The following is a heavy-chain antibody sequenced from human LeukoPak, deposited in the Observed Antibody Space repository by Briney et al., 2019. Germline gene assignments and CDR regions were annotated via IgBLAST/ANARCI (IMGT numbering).Heavy chain of an antibody. D-gene: IGHD1-26*01. CDR1: GYTFTGYY. J-gene: IGHJ3*02. CDR2: INPNSGGT. Sequence: ASVKVSCKASGYTFTGYYMHWVRQAPGQGLEWMGRINPNSGGTNYAQKFQGRVTMTRDTSISTAYMELSRLRSDDTAVYYCARSVVGATYDASDIWGQGTMVTVSS. CDR3: ARSVVGATYDASDI. V-gene: IGHV1-2*06.